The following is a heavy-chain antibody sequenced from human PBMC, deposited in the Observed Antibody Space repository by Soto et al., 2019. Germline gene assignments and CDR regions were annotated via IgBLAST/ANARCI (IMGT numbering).Heavy chain of an antibody. V-gene: IGHV3-74*01. D-gene: IGHD2-2*01. J-gene: IGHJ4*02. CDR2: INADGTST. CDR1: GFTFSNSW. Sequence: GGSLRLSCAASGFTFSNSWMHWVRQVSGKGLEWVSRINADGTSTSYADSVKGRFTISRDNAKSTLYLHVNSLRAEDTAVYYCVKVLARGVGVPRFYFDSWGQGAPVTVSS. CDR3: VKVLARGVGVPRFYFDS.